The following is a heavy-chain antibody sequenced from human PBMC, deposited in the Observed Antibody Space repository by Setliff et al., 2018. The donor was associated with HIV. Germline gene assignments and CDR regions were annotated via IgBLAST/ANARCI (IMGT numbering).Heavy chain of an antibody. CDR1: GGSVGSGSYY. V-gene: IGHV4-61*01. J-gene: IGHJ4*02. Sequence: PSETLSLTCTVSGGSVGSGSYYWSWIRQSPGKGLEWIGYIYYNGSTTYNPTLKSRVTMSIDTSKNQFSLKVRSVSAADTAVYYCARDPPGYGDSNDYWGQGSLVTVSS. CDR3: ARDPPGYGDSNDY. D-gene: IGHD4-17*01. CDR2: IYYNGST.